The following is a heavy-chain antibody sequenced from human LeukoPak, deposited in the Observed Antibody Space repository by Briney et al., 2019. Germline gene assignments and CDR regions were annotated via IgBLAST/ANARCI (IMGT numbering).Heavy chain of an antibody. CDR2: ISSSGSTI. D-gene: IGHD1-26*01. V-gene: IGHV3-48*03. CDR1: GFIFSSYE. J-gene: IGHJ4*02. Sequence: PGGSLRLSCAASGFIFSSYEMNWVRQAPGKGLEWVSYISSSGSTIYYADSVKGRFTISRDNSKSTLYLQMNSLTAEDTAVYYCARGGYSGTYFFDYWGQGTPVTVSS. CDR3: ARGGYSGTYFFDY.